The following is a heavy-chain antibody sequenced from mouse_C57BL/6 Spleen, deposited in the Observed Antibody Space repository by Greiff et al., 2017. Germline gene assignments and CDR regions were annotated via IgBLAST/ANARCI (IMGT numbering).Heavy chain of an antibody. V-gene: IGHV5-4*03. CDR2: ISDGGSYT. CDR1: GFTFSSYA. Sequence: EVKLMESGGGLVKPGGSLKLSCAASGFTFSSYAMSWVRQTPEKRLEWVATISDGGSYTYYPDNVKGRFTISRDNAKNNLYLQMSHLKSEDTAMYYCASLYYYGSSPYFDYWGPGTTLTVSS. CDR3: ASLYYYGSSPYFDY. J-gene: IGHJ2*01. D-gene: IGHD1-1*01.